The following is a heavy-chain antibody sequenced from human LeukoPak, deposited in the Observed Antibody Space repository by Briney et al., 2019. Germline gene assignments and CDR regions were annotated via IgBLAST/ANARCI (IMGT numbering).Heavy chain of an antibody. V-gene: IGHV3-66*01. CDR3: ARIDILTGYAAVGDC. D-gene: IGHD3-9*01. CDR1: GFTVSSNY. Sequence: GGSLRLSCAASGFTVSSNYMSWVRQAPGKGLEWVSVIYSGGSTYYADSVKGRFTISRDNSKNTLYLQMNSLRAEDTAVYYCARIDILTGYAAVGDCWGQGALVTVSS. J-gene: IGHJ4*02. CDR2: IYSGGST.